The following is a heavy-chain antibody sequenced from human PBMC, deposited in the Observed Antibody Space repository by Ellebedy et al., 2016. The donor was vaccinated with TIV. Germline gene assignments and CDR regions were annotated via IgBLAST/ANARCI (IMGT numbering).Heavy chain of an antibody. J-gene: IGHJ6*03. CDR3: ARGQRVVVPAAIGRYYYYMDV. CDR1: GGSFSGYY. Sequence: SETLSLXCAVYGGSFSGYYWSWIRQPPGKGLEWIGEINHSGSTNYNPSLKSRVTISVDTSKNQFSLKLSSVTAADTAVYYCARGQRVVVPAAIGRYYYYMDVWGKGTTVTVSS. V-gene: IGHV4-34*01. CDR2: INHSGST. D-gene: IGHD2-2*01.